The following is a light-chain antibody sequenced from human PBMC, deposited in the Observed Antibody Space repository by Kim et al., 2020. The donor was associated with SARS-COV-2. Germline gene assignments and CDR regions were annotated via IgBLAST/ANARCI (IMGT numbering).Light chain of an antibody. CDR3: QQRSTT. V-gene: IGKV3-11*01. CDR2: GAA. J-gene: IGKJ5*01. Sequence: ALSLSLVERATLARRASQSVSSYLAWYQQKPGQPPRLLIYGAANRATGIPARFSGSGSGTDFTLTISSLEPEDSAVYYCQQRSTTFGQGTRLEIK. CDR1: QSVSSY.